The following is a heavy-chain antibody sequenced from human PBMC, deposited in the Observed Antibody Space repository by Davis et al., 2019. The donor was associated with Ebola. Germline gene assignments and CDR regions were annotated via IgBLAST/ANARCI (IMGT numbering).Heavy chain of an antibody. Sequence: MPSETLSLTCTVSGGSVSSGSYYWSWIRQPPGKGLEWIGEINHSGSTNYNPSLKSRVTISVDTSKNQFSLKLSSVTAADTAVYYCARKLGRAAPIDYWGQGTLVTVSS. CDR2: INHSGST. J-gene: IGHJ4*02. CDR3: ARKLGRAAPIDY. D-gene: IGHD7-27*01. CDR1: GGSVSSGSYY. V-gene: IGHV4-39*07.